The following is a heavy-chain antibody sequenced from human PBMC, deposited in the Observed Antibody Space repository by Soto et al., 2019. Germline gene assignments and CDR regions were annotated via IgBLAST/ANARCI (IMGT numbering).Heavy chain of an antibody. CDR1: GFTFSSYA. V-gene: IGHV3-30-3*01. J-gene: IGHJ4*02. Sequence: GGSLRLSCAASGFTFSSYARHWVRQAPGKGLEWVEVISYDGSNKYYADSVKVRFTISRDNSKNTLYLQMNSLRAEDTAVYYCARAPGYCSGGSCYYFDYWGQGTLVTVSS. CDR2: ISYDGSNK. D-gene: IGHD2-15*01. CDR3: ARAPGYCSGGSCYYFDY.